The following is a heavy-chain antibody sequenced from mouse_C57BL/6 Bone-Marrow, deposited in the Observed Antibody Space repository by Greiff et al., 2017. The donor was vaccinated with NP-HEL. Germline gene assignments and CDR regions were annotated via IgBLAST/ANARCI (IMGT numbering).Heavy chain of an antibody. J-gene: IGHJ2*01. CDR3: TRDYYGSSYDFDY. CDR2: IDPETGGT. D-gene: IGHD1-1*01. Sequence: QVQLQQSGAELVRPGASVTLSCKASGYTFTDYEMHWVKQTPVHGLEWIGAIDPETGGTAYNQKFQGKAILTADKSSSTAYMELRSLTSEDSAVYYCTRDYYGSSYDFDYWGQGTTLTVSS. V-gene: IGHV1-15*01. CDR1: GYTFTDYE.